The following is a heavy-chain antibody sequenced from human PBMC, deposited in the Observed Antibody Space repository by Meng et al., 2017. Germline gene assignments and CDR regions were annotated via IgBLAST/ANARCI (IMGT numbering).Heavy chain of an antibody. CDR2: IYWDDDK. CDR3: AHRRDYYGSGNHFDY. CDR1: GCALSTIGVG. V-gene: IGHV2-5*02. Sequence: PALVKPTLTLTSICSFLGCALSTIGVGVGWIRQPPGKPLEWLALIYWDDDKRYSPSLKSRLTITKDSSKNQVVFTMTNMDPVDTATYYCAHRRDYYGSGNHFDYWGQGTLVTVSS. D-gene: IGHD3-10*01. J-gene: IGHJ4*02.